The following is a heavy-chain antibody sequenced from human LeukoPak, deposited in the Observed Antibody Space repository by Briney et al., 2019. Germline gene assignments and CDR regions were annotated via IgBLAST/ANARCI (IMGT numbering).Heavy chain of an antibody. CDR1: GYTFTGYY. V-gene: IGHV1-2*06. CDR3: ARDSRLWFGELFGY. D-gene: IGHD3-10*01. Sequence: VASVKVSCKASGYTFTGYYMNWVRQAPGQGLEWMGRINPNSGGTNYAQKFQGRVTMTRDTSISTAYMELSRLRSDDTAVYYCARDSRLWFGELFGYWGQGTLVTVSS. J-gene: IGHJ4*02. CDR2: INPNSGGT.